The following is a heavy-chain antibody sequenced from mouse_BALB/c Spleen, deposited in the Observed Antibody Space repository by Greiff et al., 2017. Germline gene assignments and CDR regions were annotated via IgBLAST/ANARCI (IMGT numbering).Heavy chain of an antibody. V-gene: IGHV1-4*01. D-gene: IGHD1-1*01. J-gene: IGHJ2*01. CDR2: INPSSGYT. CDR3: AREDGTLDY. CDR1: GYTFTSYT. Sequence: VQVVESGAELARPGASVKMSCKASGYTFTSYTMHWVKQRPGQGLEWIGYINPSSGYTNYNQKFKDKATLTADKSSSTAYMQLSSLTSEDSAVYYCAREDGTLDYWGQGTTLTVSS.